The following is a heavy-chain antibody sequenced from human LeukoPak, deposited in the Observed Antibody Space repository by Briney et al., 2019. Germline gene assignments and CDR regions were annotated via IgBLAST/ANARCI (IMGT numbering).Heavy chain of an antibody. CDR2: IKSDGSST. Sequence: PGGSLRLSCAASGFSFSTYWMHWVRQVPGKGPVWVSRIKSDGSSTSYADSVKGRFTISRDNAKNTLYLQMNSLRAEDAAVYYCGTDMVKGYWGQGTLVTVAS. D-gene: IGHD2-21*01. CDR3: GTDMVKGY. V-gene: IGHV3-74*01. J-gene: IGHJ4*02. CDR1: GFSFSTYW.